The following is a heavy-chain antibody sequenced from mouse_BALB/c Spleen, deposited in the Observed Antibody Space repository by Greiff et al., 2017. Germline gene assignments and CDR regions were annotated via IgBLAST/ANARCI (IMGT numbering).Heavy chain of an antibody. V-gene: IGHV3-8*02. J-gene: IGHJ3*01. CDR3: ARGEITTAWFAY. D-gene: IGHD2-4*01. CDR2: ISYSGST. CDR1: GDSITSGY. Sequence: EVQGVGSGPSLVKPSPTLSLSCSVTGDSITSGYCHWIRKFPGNKLEYMGYISYSGSTYYNPSLKSRISITRDTSKNQYYLQLNSVTTEDTATYYGARGEITTAWFAYWGQGTLVTVSA.